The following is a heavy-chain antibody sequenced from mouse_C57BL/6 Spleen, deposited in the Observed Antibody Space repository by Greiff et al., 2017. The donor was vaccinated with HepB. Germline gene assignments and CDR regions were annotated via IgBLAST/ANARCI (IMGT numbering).Heavy chain of an antibody. CDR1: GFNIKDYY. V-gene: IGHV14-1*01. CDR2: IDPEDGDT. Sequence: EVMLVESGAELVRPGASVKLSCTASGFNIKDYYMHWVKQRPEQGLEWIGRIDPEDGDTEYAPKFQGKATMTADTSSNTAYLQLSSLTSEDTAVYYCTTFLGSSYWYFDVWRTGTTVTVSS. J-gene: IGHJ1*03. CDR3: TTFLGSSYWYFDV. D-gene: IGHD1-1*01.